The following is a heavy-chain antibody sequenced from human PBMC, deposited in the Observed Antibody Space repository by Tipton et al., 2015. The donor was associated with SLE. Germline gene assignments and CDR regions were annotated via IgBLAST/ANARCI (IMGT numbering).Heavy chain of an antibody. CDR3: AREGSGWYAFDI. CDR1: GFTFSSYA. Sequence: RSLRLSCAASGFTFSSYAMHWVRQAPGKGLEWVAVISYDGSNKYYADSVKGRFTISRDNSKNTLYLRMNSLRAEDTAVYYCAREGSGWYAFDIWGQGTMATVSS. D-gene: IGHD6-19*01. CDR2: ISYDGSNK. V-gene: IGHV3-30*04. J-gene: IGHJ3*02.